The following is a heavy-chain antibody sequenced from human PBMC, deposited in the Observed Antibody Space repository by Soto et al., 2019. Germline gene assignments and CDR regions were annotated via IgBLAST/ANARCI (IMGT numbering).Heavy chain of an antibody. J-gene: IGHJ4*02. CDR2: IYYSGTT. CDR3: ARRITVAVIDYFDY. V-gene: IGHV4-39*01. CDR1: GGSISSSSYY. Sequence: QVQLQESGPGLVKPSETLSLTCTVSGGSISSSSYYWGWIRQPPGKGLEWIGSIYYSGTTYYNPSLKSRVTISVDTSKNQFSLKLRSVTAADTAVYYCARRITVAVIDYFDYWGQGTLVTVSS. D-gene: IGHD6-19*01.